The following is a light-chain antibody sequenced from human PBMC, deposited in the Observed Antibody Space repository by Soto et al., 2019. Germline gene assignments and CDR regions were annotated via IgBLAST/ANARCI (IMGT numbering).Light chain of an antibody. CDR1: SSDIGAYNY. CDR3: CTDAGTYKV. J-gene: IGLJ1*01. CDR2: HVS. Sequence: QSVLTQPRSVSGSPGQSVTISCTGTSSDIGAYNYVSWYQQHPDKAPKLMIYHVSKRPSGVPDRFSGSKSGNAASLTISGLQAEDVADYYCCTDAGTYKVFGTGTKLTVL. V-gene: IGLV2-11*01.